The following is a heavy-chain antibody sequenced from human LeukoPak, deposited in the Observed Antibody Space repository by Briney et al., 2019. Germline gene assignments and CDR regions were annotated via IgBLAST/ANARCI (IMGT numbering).Heavy chain of an antibody. CDR1: GGSISSSSYY. D-gene: IGHD5-12*01. CDR2: IYYSGST. CDR3: ARDRDSGYDSVYAFDI. J-gene: IGHJ3*02. V-gene: IGHV4-39*07. Sequence: SETLSLTCTVSGGSISSSSYYWGWIRQPPGKGLEWIGSIYYSGSTYYNPSLKSRVTISVDTSKNQFSLKLSSVTAADTAVYYCARDRDSGYDSVYAFDIWGQGTMVTVSS.